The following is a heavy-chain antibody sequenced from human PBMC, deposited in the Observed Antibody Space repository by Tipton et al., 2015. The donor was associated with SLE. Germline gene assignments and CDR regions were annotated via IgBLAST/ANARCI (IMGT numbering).Heavy chain of an antibody. CDR3: ASDLDGDRDAFNI. CDR2: IDPTDSYT. V-gene: IGHV5-10-1*01. D-gene: IGHD7-27*01. CDR1: GYTFINYW. Sequence: VQLVQSGAEVKKPGESLRISCQFSGYTFINYWITWVRQMPGKGLEWMGNIDPTDSYTNYGPPFQGHVTISADNSINTAYLHWSSLNASDTAMYYCASDLDGDRDAFNIWGQGTMVTVSS. J-gene: IGHJ3*02.